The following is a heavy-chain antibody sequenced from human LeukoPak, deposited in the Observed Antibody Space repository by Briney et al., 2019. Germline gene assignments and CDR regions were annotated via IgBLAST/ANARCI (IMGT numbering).Heavy chain of an antibody. Sequence: GGSLRLSCAASGFAFSSYAMSWVRQAPGKGLEWVSAISGSGGSTYYADSVKGRFTISRDNSKNTLYLQMNSLRAEDTAVYYCAKDIGVTTDFSYFDCWGQGTLVTVSS. J-gene: IGHJ4*02. CDR2: ISGSGGST. D-gene: IGHD4-17*01. CDR1: GFAFSSYA. V-gene: IGHV3-23*01. CDR3: AKDIGVTTDFSYFDC.